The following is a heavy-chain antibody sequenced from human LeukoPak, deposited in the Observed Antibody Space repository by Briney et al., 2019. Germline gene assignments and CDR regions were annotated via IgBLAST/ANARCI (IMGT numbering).Heavy chain of an antibody. CDR1: GFTFSSYG. Sequence: GGSLRLSCAASGFTFSSYGMHWVRQAPGKGLEWVAVISYDGSNKYYADSVKGRFTISRDNSKNTLYLQMNSLRAEDTAVYYCARVYDYSNSERVGGPDYWGQGTLVTVSS. J-gene: IGHJ4*02. D-gene: IGHD4-11*01. V-gene: IGHV3-30*03. CDR2: ISYDGSNK. CDR3: ARVYDYSNSERVGGPDY.